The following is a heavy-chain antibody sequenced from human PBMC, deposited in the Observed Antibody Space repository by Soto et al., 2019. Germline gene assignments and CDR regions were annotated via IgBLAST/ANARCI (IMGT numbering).Heavy chain of an antibody. CDR2: AYYRSRWRY. CDR3: ARDPPDFNSGFDY. D-gene: IGHD6-19*01. Sequence: PTLSLPCAICGDSVSNNGATWNWIRQSPSRGLEWLGRAYYRSRWRYDYATSVRGRITINPDTSKNQFSLQLNSVTPEDTAVYYCARDPPDFNSGFDYWGQGTPVTVSS. CDR1: GDSVSNNGAT. V-gene: IGHV6-1*01. J-gene: IGHJ4*02.